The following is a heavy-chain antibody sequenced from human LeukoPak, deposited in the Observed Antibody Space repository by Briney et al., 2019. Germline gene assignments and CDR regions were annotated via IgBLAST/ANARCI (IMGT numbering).Heavy chain of an antibody. CDR3: ARTVGATTYFDY. CDR1: GGSISSGGYY. D-gene: IGHD1-26*01. CDR2: IYHSGST. Sequence: SETLSLTCTVSGGSISSGGYYWSWIRQPPGKGLEWIGYIYHSGSTYYNPSLKSRVTISVDRSKNQFSLKLSSVTAADTAVYYCARTVGATTYFDYWGQGTLVTVSS. J-gene: IGHJ4*02. V-gene: IGHV4-30-2*01.